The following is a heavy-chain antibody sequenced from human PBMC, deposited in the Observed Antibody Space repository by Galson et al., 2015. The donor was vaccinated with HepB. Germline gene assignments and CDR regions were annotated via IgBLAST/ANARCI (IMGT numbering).Heavy chain of an antibody. CDR2: ISSSSSYI. CDR1: GSTFSSYS. D-gene: IGHD4-11*01. CDR3: ARDNDYPGRGAFDI. J-gene: IGHJ3*02. V-gene: IGHV3-21*01. Sequence: SLRLSCAASGSTFSSYSMNWVRQAPGKGLEWVSSISSSSSYIYYADSVKGRFTISRDNAKNSLYLQMNSLRAEDTAVYYCARDNDYPGRGAFDIWGQGTMVTVSS.